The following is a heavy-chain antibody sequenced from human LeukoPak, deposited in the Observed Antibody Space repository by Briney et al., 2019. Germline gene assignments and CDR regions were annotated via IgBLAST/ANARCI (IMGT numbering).Heavy chain of an antibody. J-gene: IGHJ6*03. CDR3: EKRSPSNYYYYDMDV. Sequence: AESLRLSCAVTAFTFSSYSMSWVRQAPGKWMEWDSAIIGSGGRPYYAAYEKGRFTLSGDNTKNTLYLQMNSLRAEDTAVYYCEKRSPSNYYYYDMDVWGKGTMVTVSS. CDR2: IIGSGGRP. CDR1: AFTFSSYS. V-gene: IGHV3-23*01.